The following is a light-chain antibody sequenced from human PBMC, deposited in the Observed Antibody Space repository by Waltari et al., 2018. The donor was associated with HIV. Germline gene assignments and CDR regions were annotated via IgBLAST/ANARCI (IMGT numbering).Light chain of an antibody. CDR2: DVS. V-gene: IGLV2-11*01. J-gene: IGLJ2*01. CDR1: SSDVGGYNY. Sequence: QSALTQPRSVSGSPGQSVTISCTGTSSDVGGYNYVSWYQQHPGKVPKLMIYDVSKRPSGVPDRFSGSKSGNTASLTISGLQAEDEADYYCCSYAGSYTSPYVVFGGGTKLTVL. CDR3: CSYAGSYTSPYVV.